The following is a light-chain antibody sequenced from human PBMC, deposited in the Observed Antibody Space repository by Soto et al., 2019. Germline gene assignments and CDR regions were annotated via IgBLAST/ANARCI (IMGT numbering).Light chain of an antibody. CDR2: GAS. Sequence: ETVLTQSPGTLSLSPGERATLSCRASQSVSSSYLAWYQRIPGQAPRLLIYGASSRATGIPDRFSGSGSGTDFTLTISRLEPEDFAVYYCQQYGASPPSWTFGQGTKVEIK. CDR1: QSVSSSY. CDR3: QQYGASPPSWT. V-gene: IGKV3-20*01. J-gene: IGKJ1*01.